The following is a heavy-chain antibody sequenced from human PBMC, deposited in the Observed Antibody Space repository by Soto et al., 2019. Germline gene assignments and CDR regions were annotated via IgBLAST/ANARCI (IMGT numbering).Heavy chain of an antibody. CDR1: GGSITGYY. D-gene: IGHD4-4*01. J-gene: IGHJ5*02. CDR3: ARHSYYSNPLRFDP. V-gene: IGHV4-59*08. Sequence: LETLSLTCTVSGGSITGYYWSWIQQPPGKGPEWIGNIHYSGSTNYNPSLKSRVTISVDTSKNQFSLRLSSVTAAETAVYYCARHSYYSNPLRFDPWGQGTLVTVSS. CDR2: IHYSGST.